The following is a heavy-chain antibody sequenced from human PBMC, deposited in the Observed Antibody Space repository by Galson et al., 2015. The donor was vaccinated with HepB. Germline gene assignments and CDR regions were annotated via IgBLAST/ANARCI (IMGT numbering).Heavy chain of an antibody. CDR1: GFTFSNYI. V-gene: IGHV3-48*02. CDR3: AREIFRDSSIWTYEHDAVDI. Sequence: SLRLSCAASGFTFSNYIMNWVRQAPGKGLEWVSYISSSSRTIYYADSVKGRFTISRDNAKNSLYLHMNSLRDEDTAVYYCAREIFRDSSIWTYEHDAVDIWGQGTMVTVSS. CDR2: ISSSSRTI. J-gene: IGHJ3*02. D-gene: IGHD6-13*01.